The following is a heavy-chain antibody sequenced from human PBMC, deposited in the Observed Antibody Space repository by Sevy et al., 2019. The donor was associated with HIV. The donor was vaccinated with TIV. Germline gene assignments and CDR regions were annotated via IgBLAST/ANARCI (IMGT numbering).Heavy chain of an antibody. Sequence: GGSLRPSCAASGFTVNSNYMTWVRQAPGKGLEGASVIHSDDTTYHADSVKDRFTISRDNFKNTLYLHMSSLRAEDTAVYYCARGKSGYGYALNYWGQGTLVTVSS. CDR2: IHSDDTT. D-gene: IGHD5-18*01. CDR3: ARGKSGYGYALNY. CDR1: GFTVNSNY. J-gene: IGHJ4*02. V-gene: IGHV3-66*01.